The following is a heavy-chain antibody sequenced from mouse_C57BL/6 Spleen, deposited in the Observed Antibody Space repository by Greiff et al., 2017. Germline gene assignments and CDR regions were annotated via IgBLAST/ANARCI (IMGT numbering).Heavy chain of an antibody. CDR2: IDPANGNT. Sequence: EVQLQQSVAELVRPGASVKLSCTASGFNIKNTYMHWVKQRPEQGLEWIGRIDPANGNTKYAPKFQGKATITADTSSNTAYLQLSSLTSEDTAIYYGARSPTSFGNYEDYAMDYWGQGTSVTVSS. J-gene: IGHJ4*01. CDR3: ARSPTSFGNYEDYAMDY. D-gene: IGHD2-10*02. V-gene: IGHV14-3*01. CDR1: GFNIKNTY.